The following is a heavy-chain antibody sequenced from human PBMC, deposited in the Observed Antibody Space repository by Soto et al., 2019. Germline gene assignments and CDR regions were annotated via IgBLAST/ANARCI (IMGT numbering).Heavy chain of an antibody. CDR3: SKNSENYGDSKSDD. CDR2: ISDSGGNT. V-gene: IGHV3-23*01. J-gene: IGHJ4*02. D-gene: IGHD4-17*01. Sequence: GGSLRLSCAASGFTFGNYAMAWVRQAPGKGLEWVSSISDSGGNTFYADSVKGRFTISRDNSKNTLYLRMNSLRAEDTAVYYCSKNSENYGDSKSDDCGQGTLVTVSS. CDR1: GFTFGNYA.